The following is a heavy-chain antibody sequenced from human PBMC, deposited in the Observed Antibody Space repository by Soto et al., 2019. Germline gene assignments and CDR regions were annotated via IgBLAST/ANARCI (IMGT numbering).Heavy chain of an antibody. CDR2: INVDNGNT. Sequence: QVQLVQSGAEVKKPGASVKVSCKASGYSFNNFGITWVRQAPGQGLEWMGWINVDNGNTHYAQNLQGRVTMTTDTSKTTVYMELRSLRSDDTAVYYCVRVPRRSSRVRGLMRPPDYGGQGTLVTVSS. D-gene: IGHD3-10*01. J-gene: IGHJ4*02. V-gene: IGHV1-18*01. CDR3: VRVPRRSSRVRGLMRPPDY. CDR1: GYSFNNFG.